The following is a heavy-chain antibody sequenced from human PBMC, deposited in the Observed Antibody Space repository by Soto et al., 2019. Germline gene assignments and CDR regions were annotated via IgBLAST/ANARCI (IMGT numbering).Heavy chain of an antibody. J-gene: IGHJ3*02. CDR2: IWYDGSNK. V-gene: IGHV3-33*01. CDR1: GFTFSSYG. Sequence: PGGSLRLSCAASGFTFSSYGMHWVRQAPGRGLEWVAVIWYDGSNKYYADSVKGRFTTSRDNSNNTLYLQVDSLRGADTAIYYCASAKAVVVAALGIWGQGTMVTVSS. D-gene: IGHD2-15*01. CDR3: ASAKAVVVAALGI.